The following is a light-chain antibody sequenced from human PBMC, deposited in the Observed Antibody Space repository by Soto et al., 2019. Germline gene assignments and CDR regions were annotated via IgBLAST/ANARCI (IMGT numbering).Light chain of an antibody. CDR3: QQYGSSLYT. CDR1: QSVRSNY. V-gene: IGKV3-20*01. J-gene: IGKJ2*01. CDR2: GAS. Sequence: EIVLTQSPGTLSLSPGERVTLSCRASQSVRSNYLAWYQQKPGQAPRLLIYGASSRATGIPDRFSGSGSGTAFTLTISRLEPEDFAVYYCQQYGSSLYTFGQGTKLEIK.